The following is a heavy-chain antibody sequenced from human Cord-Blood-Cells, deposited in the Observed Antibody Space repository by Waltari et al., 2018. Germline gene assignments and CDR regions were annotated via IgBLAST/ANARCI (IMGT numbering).Heavy chain of an antibody. J-gene: IGHJ3*02. CDR2: NGDSGGST. V-gene: IGHV3-23*01. Sequence: EVQLLESGGGLVQPGGSLRLSCAASGFTFSSYAMSRVRQAPGNGLVWVSANGDSGGSTYYADSVKGRFTISRDNSKNALYLQMNGLRAEDTAVYYCAKDPSTGTYAFDIWDQGTMVTVSS. D-gene: IGHD1-1*01. CDR3: AKDPSTGTYAFDI. CDR1: GFTFSSYA.